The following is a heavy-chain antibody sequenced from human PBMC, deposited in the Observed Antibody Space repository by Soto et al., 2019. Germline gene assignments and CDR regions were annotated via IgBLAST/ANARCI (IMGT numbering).Heavy chain of an antibody. CDR3: ASYLAAAGIDY. J-gene: IGHJ4*02. CDR2: IHHSGSA. Sequence: QVQLQESGPGLVKPSGTLSLTCAVSGGSISSSNWWSWVRQPPGKGLEWIGEIHHSGSANYIPSLKSRVTMSVDKSKNQSSLKLSSVTAADTAVYYCASYLAAAGIDYWGQGTLVTVSS. D-gene: IGHD6-13*01. V-gene: IGHV4-4*02. CDR1: GGSISSSNW.